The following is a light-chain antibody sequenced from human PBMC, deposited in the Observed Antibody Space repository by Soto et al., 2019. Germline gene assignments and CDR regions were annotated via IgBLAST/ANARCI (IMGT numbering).Light chain of an antibody. CDR3: QVWDFSSDHYV. CDR2: DDS. V-gene: IGLV3-21*02. CDR1: KIGSKS. Sequence: SYELTQPPSVSVAPGQTARITCGGDKIGSKSVHWYQQKPGQAPVMVVYDDSDRPSGIPERFSGSNSGNTATLTISRVEAGDEADYYCQVWDFSSDHYVFGTGTKVTVL. J-gene: IGLJ1*01.